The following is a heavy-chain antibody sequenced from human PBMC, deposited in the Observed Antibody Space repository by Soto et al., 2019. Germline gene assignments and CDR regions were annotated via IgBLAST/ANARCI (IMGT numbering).Heavy chain of an antibody. CDR2: IYYSGST. J-gene: IGHJ4*02. CDR1: GGSISSGDYY. D-gene: IGHD2-2*01. V-gene: IGHV4-30-4*01. Sequence: SETLSLTCTVSGGSISSGDYYWSWIRQPPGKGLEWIGYIYYSGSTYYNPSLKSRVTISVDTSKNQFSLKLSSVTAADTAVYYCARDRFVVVPAAREYYFDYWGQGTLVTVSS. CDR3: ARDRFVVVPAAREYYFDY.